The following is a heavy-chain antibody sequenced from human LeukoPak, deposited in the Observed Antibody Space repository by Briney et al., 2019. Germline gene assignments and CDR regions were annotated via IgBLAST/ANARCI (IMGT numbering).Heavy chain of an antibody. Sequence: GGSLRLSCAASGFTFSSYGIHWVRQAPGKGLEWVAFIRYDGSNTYYLDSVQGRFTISRDNSKNMLYLEMNSLRVEDTAMYYCAKSLVIKRYLDFVDVWGKGTTVTVSS. V-gene: IGHV3-30*02. CDR2: IRYDGSNT. D-gene: IGHD3-9*01. CDR1: GFTFSSYG. J-gene: IGHJ6*04. CDR3: AKSLVIKRYLDFVDV.